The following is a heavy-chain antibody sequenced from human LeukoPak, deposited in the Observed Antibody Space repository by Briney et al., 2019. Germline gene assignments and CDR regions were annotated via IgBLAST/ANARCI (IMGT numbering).Heavy chain of an antibody. V-gene: IGHV4-39*07. J-gene: IGHJ4*02. CDR1: GVSISSSNSY. CDR2: IYYSGST. CDR3: ARELSSFFDY. Sequence: PSETLSLTCTVSGVSISSSNSYWGWIRQPPGKGLEWIGSIYYSGSTYYNPSLKSRVTISVDTSKNQFSLKLSSVTAADTAVYYCARELSSFFDYWGQGTLVTVSS. D-gene: IGHD6-6*01.